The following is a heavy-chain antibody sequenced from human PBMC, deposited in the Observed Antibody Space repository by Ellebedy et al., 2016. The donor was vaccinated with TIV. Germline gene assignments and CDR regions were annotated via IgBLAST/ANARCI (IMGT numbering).Heavy chain of an antibody. Sequence: AASVKVSCKASGYTFTSYAISWVRQAPGQGLEWMGRIIPILGIANYAQKFQGRVTITADKSTSTAYMELRSLRSDDTAVYYCAILTPYSSGSFDYWGQGTLVTVSS. D-gene: IGHD6-19*01. CDR3: AILTPYSSGSFDY. CDR1: GYTFTSYA. J-gene: IGHJ4*02. V-gene: IGHV1-69*04. CDR2: IIPILGIA.